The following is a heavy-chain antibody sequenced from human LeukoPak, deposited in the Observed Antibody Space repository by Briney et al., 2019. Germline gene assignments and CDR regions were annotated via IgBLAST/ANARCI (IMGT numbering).Heavy chain of an antibody. CDR2: IDRENGQR. CDR3: ATKNLFHL. J-gene: IGHJ4*02. Sequence: ASVKVSCEVSGFPLPELSIHWVRQPPGEGLEWMGGIDRENGQRVYAQKFQGRLTMTEDTAADTVYMDLSSLRSDDTAVYYCATKNLFHLWGQGTLVTVSS. CDR1: GFPLPELS. V-gene: IGHV1-24*01. D-gene: IGHD1-14*01.